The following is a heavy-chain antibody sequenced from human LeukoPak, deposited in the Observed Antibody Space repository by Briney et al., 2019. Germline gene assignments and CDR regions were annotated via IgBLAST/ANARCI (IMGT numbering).Heavy chain of an antibody. Sequence: GGSLRLSCAASGFTFSSYAMHWVRQAPGKGLEWVAVISYDGSNKYYADSVKGRFTISRDNSKNTLYLQMNSLRAEDTAVYYCGRESVASGGGYFDYWGQGTLVTVSS. CDR1: GFTFSSYA. CDR3: GRESVASGGGYFDY. J-gene: IGHJ4*02. CDR2: ISYDGSNK. V-gene: IGHV3-30-3*01. D-gene: IGHD1-26*01.